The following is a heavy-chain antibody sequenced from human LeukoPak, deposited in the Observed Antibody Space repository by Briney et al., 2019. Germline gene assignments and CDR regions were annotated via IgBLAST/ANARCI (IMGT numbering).Heavy chain of an antibody. Sequence: SETLSLTCTVSGYSISSGYYWGWIRQPPGKGLEWIGYIYHSGSTYYNPSLKSRVTISIDTSKNQFSLKLSSVTAADTAVYYCARDRSSGWPFDYWGQGALVTVSS. D-gene: IGHD6-19*01. CDR3: ARDRSSGWPFDY. CDR2: IYHSGST. V-gene: IGHV4-38-2*02. CDR1: GYSISSGYY. J-gene: IGHJ4*02.